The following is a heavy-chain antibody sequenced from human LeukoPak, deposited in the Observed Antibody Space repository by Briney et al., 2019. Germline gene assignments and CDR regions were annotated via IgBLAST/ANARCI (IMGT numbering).Heavy chain of an antibody. CDR2: IWYDGSKK. CDR3: VRLDCATAFNL. D-gene: IGHD2-21*01. V-gene: IGHV3-33*01. J-gene: IGHJ4*02. CDR1: AFTFRSYG. Sequence: GSLRLSCAASAFTFRSYGMHWVRQAPGKGLEWVAVIWYDGSKKYYADSVKGRFTISRDNSKNTLDLQMDSLRAEDTAVYYCVRLDCATAFNLWGQGTLVTVSS.